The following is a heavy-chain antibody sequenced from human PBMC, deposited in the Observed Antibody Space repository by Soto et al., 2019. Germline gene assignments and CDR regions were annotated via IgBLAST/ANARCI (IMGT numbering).Heavy chain of an antibody. CDR1: GFTFSNYG. D-gene: IGHD6-13*01. Sequence: PGGSLRLSCAASGFTFSNYGMSWVRQAPGKGLEWVSGISGDGYTTYYADSVKGRFTISRDNSKNTLYLQVNSLRAEDTPVYYCAKDQAVARTISRYFQYWCQATLLTLSS. V-gene: IGHV3-23*01. CDR2: ISGDGYTT. J-gene: IGHJ1*01. CDR3: AKDQAVARTISRYFQY.